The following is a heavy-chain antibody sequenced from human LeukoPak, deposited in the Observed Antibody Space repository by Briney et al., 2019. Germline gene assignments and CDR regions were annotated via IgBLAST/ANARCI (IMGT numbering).Heavy chain of an antibody. J-gene: IGHJ4*02. Sequence: SETLSLTCTVSGGSITNYYWSWIRQPPGKGLEWIGEINHSGSTNYNPSLKSRVTISVDTSKNQFSLKLSSVTAADTAVYYCARVPPTYDSSGFYLDYWGQGTLVTVSS. CDR2: INHSGST. CDR3: ARVPPTYDSSGFYLDY. D-gene: IGHD3-22*01. CDR1: GGSITNYY. V-gene: IGHV4-34*01.